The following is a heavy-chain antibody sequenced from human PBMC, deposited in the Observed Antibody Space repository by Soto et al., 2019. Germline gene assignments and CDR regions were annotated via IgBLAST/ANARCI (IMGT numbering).Heavy chain of an antibody. V-gene: IGHV3-74*01. D-gene: IGHD1-1*01. CDR3: TRGPRSTSTGTGAF. Sequence: GESLKISCAASGFTFSMYWMHWVRQVPGKGPEWVSRINDDGISTDYADSVKGRFTISRDNAKNTPYLQMNALRVEDTAVYYCTRGPRSTSTGTGAFWGQGTLVTVSS. CDR2: INDDGIST. CDR1: GFTFSMYW. J-gene: IGHJ4*02.